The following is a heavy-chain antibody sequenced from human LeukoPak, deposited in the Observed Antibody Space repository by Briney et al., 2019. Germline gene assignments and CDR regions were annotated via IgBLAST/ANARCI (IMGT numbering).Heavy chain of an antibody. J-gene: IGHJ6*03. CDR2: ISRSGSTK. CDR1: GFTFSDYN. V-gene: IGHV3-11*01. Sequence: GGSLRLSCAASGFTFSDYNMRWIRQAPGKGLEWVSSISRSGSTKYYADSAKGRFTISRDNAENSLFLQMNSLRAEDTAVYYCARVLRYCSGGNCYSGGLGYMDVWGKGTTVTISS. CDR3: ARVLRYCSGGNCYSGGLGYMDV. D-gene: IGHD2-15*01.